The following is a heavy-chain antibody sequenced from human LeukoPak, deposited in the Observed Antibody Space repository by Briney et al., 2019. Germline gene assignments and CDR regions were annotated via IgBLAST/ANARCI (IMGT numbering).Heavy chain of an antibody. V-gene: IGHV3-74*01. CDR1: GFNLSNYW. Sequence: GGSLRLSCAASGFNLSNYWMHWVRQAPGKGLVWVSRINSDGSSTSHADSVKGRFTISRDNAKSTLYLQMNRLRSEDTAVYYCARGPQRGAAANYYGMDVWGQGTTVTVSS. CDR2: INSDGSST. CDR3: ARGPQRGAAANYYGMDV. J-gene: IGHJ6*02. D-gene: IGHD2-2*01.